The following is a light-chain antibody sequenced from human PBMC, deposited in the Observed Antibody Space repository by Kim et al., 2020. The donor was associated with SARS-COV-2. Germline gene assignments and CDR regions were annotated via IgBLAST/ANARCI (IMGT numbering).Light chain of an antibody. J-gene: IGLJ2*01. CDR1: SIAVGAYTH. CDR2: EVT. V-gene: IGLV2-11*01. Sequence: GHSLTISCSGSSIAVGAYTHVSWYQQHPGKAPQLLISEVTRRPSGIPGRFSGSKSGNTASLTISELQAEDEADYYCCSFAGDFTWIFGGGTKVTVL. CDR3: CSFAGDFTWI.